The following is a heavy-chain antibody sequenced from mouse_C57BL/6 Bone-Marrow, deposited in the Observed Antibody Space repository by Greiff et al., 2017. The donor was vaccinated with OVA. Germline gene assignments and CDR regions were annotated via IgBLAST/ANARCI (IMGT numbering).Heavy chain of an antibody. CDR1: GYTFTSYW. CDR3: TRWYYGSSYEWYFDV. CDR2: IYPGNSDT. J-gene: IGHJ1*03. V-gene: IGHV1-5*01. D-gene: IGHD1-1*01. Sequence: EVQLQQSGTVLARPGASVKMSCKTSGYTFTSYWMHWVKQRPGQGLEWIGAIYPGNSDTSYNQKFKGKAKLTAVTSASTAYMELSSLTNEDSAVYYCTRWYYGSSYEWYFDVWGTGTTVTVSA.